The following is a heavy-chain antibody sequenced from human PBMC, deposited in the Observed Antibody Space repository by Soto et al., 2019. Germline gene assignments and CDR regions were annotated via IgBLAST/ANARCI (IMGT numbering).Heavy chain of an antibody. V-gene: IGHV4-31*03. CDR1: GGSISSGGYY. CDR2: IYYSGRT. CDR3: ARIHYDYVWGHDY. J-gene: IGHJ4*02. D-gene: IGHD3-16*01. Sequence: QVQLQESGPGLVKPSQTLSLTCTVSGGSISSGGYYWSWIRQHPGKGLEWIGYIYYSGRTYYNPSLKRRVTISVDPSKNHFSLKLSSVTAADTAVYYCARIHYDYVWGHDYWGQGTLVIVCS.